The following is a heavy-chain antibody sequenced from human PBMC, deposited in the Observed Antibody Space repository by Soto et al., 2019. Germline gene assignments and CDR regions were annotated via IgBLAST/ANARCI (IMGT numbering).Heavy chain of an antibody. D-gene: IGHD3-22*01. J-gene: IGHJ4*02. CDR3: ASLLDDSSGYSLSPKYIDY. CDR1: GGSISSYY. CDR2: VYFSGST. V-gene: IGHV4-59*01. Sequence: PSETLSLTCTVSGGSISSYYWSWVRQPPGKGLEWIGYVYFSGSTNCNPSLKSRVTISVDTSKNQFSLKLNSVTAADTAVYYCASLLDDSSGYSLSPKYIDYSGQGTLVTVST.